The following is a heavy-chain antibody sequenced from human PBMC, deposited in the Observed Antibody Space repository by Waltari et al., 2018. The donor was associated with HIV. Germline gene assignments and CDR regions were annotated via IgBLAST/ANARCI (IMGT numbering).Heavy chain of an antibody. CDR1: GYSFTDYY. J-gene: IGHJ4*02. CDR3: ARDTSGDTSGGNY. Sequence: QVQLVQSGAEVKKPGASVKVSCKASGYSFTDYYMPWIRPAPGQGLEWVGWINPNSGGTNYAQKFQGRVTMTRDASINTVYMEVSSLRSDDTAVFYCARDTSGDTSGGNYWGQGTLVTVSS. V-gene: IGHV1-2*02. D-gene: IGHD3-22*01. CDR2: INPNSGGT.